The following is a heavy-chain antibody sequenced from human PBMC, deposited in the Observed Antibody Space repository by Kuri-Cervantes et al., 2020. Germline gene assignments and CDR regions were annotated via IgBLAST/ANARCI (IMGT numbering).Heavy chain of an antibody. CDR1: GFTFTGYY. Sequence: GESLKISCAASGFTFTGYYMHWVRQAPGQGLEWMGWINPNSGGTNYAQKFQGWVTMTRDTSISTAYMELSRLRSDDTAVYYCARGDLRQPLDYWGQGTLVTVSS. D-gene: IGHD3-3*01. V-gene: IGHV1-2*04. CDR3: ARGDLRQPLDY. J-gene: IGHJ4*02. CDR2: INPNSGGT.